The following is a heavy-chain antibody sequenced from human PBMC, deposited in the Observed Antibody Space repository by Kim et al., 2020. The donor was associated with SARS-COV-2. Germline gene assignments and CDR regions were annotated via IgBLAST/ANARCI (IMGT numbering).Heavy chain of an antibody. V-gene: IGHV3-23*01. CDR3: ANDPFYDFWSGYYFDY. J-gene: IGHJ4*02. Sequence: SAKGRFTISRDNSKNTRYLQMNSLRAEDTAVYYCANDPFYDFWSGYYFDYWGQGPLVTVSS. D-gene: IGHD3-3*01.